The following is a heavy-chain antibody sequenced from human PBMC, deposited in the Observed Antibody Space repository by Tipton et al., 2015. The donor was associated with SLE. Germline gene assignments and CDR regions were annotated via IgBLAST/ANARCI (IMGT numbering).Heavy chain of an antibody. D-gene: IGHD2-2*01. CDR1: DGSISSYY. J-gene: IGHJ6*03. CDR3: ARVPAVYYYYMDV. Sequence: LRLSCTVSDGSISSYYWSWIRQPPGKGLEWIGYINYSGSTNYNPSLKSRVTISVDTSKNQFSLKLSSVTAADTAVYYCARVPAVYYYYMDVWGKGTTVTVSS. V-gene: IGHV4-59*01. CDR2: INYSGST.